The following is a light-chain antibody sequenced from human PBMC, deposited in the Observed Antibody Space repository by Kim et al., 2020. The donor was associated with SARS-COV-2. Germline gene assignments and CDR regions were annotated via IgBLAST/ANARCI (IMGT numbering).Light chain of an antibody. Sequence: QSALTQPPSASGSPGQSVTISCTGSSSDIASYDYVSWYQQYPGKAPKLIIYDVTKRPSGVPDRFSGSKSANTASLTVSGLQAEDEADYYCSSYAGSNNGVFGGGTQVTVL. CDR2: DVT. CDR1: SSDIASYDY. V-gene: IGLV2-8*01. CDR3: SSYAGSNNGV. J-gene: IGLJ2*01.